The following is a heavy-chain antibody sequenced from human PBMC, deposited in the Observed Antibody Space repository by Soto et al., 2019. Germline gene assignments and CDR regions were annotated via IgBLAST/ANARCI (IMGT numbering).Heavy chain of an antibody. CDR2: INPSGGST. J-gene: IGHJ6*02. V-gene: IGHV1-46*03. Sequence: GASVKVSCKASGYTFTSYYVHWVRHAPGQGLEWMGVINPSGGSTSYAQKFQGRVTMTRDTSTSTVYMELSSLRSEDTAVYYCSRCRIAVAGALYAMDVWGQGTTVTVSS. D-gene: IGHD6-19*01. CDR1: GYTFTSYY. CDR3: SRCRIAVAGALYAMDV.